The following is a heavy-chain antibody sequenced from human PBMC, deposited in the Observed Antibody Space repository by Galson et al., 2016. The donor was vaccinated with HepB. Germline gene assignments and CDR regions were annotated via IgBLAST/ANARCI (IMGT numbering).Heavy chain of an antibody. CDR2: XTDSGST. CDR1: GGXXXGXX. V-gene: IGHV4-34*01. Sequence: LSLXXXVYGGXXXGXXXSWXXXPPXXXLEWXGEXTDSGSTKYSPSLXSRVTMSVDTSKNHFSLKLSSVTAADTAVYYCARXVGVIVTIQKSNFDSWGQGTRVTXXS. D-gene: IGHD3-16*02. J-gene: IGHJ4*02. CDR3: ARXVGVIVTIQKSNFDS.